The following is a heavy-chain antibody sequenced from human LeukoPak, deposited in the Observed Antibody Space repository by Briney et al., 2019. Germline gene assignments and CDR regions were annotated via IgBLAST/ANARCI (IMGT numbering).Heavy chain of an antibody. CDR1: GYTFTNSY. Sequence: ASVKVSCKASGYTFTNSYIHWVRQAPGQVLEWMGLINPDGGNTNYAQKFQGRVTITADESTSTAYMELSSLRSEDTAVYYCARLRTTQTLWFGELSSWGQGTLVTVSS. D-gene: IGHD3-10*01. J-gene: IGHJ5*02. V-gene: IGHV1-46*01. CDR3: ARLRTTQTLWFGELSS. CDR2: INPDGGNT.